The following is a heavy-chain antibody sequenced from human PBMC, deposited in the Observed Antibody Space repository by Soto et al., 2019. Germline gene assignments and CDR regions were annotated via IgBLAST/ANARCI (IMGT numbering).Heavy chain of an antibody. D-gene: IGHD2-15*01. CDR2: IHPSGDT. CDR3: VRGYCTTSPCSGDFKF. V-gene: IGHV1-46*01. J-gene: IGHJ1*01. CDR1: GYKFTTYC. Sequence: QVQLVQSGAELKNPGASVKVACKASGYKFTTYCIHWVRQAPGQGLEWMGMIHPSGDTGYAQKFRARVTMTIDASTTTAYMELRNLTSEDTAVYFSVRGYCTTSPCSGDFKFWGQGTLVTVSS.